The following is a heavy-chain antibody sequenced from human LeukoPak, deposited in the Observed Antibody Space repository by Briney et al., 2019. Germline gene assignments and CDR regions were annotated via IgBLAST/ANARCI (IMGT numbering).Heavy chain of an antibody. CDR2: IYYSGST. J-gene: IGHJ3*02. V-gene: IGHV4-59*01. CDR1: GGSISSYY. D-gene: IGHD3-16*02. CDR3: ARDSATMITFGGVIANGAFDI. Sequence: SETLSLTCTVSGGSISSYYWSWIRQPPGKGPEWIGYIYYSGSTNYNPSLKSRVTISVDTSKNQFSLKLSSVTAADTAVYYCARDSATMITFGGVIANGAFDIWGQGTMVTVSS.